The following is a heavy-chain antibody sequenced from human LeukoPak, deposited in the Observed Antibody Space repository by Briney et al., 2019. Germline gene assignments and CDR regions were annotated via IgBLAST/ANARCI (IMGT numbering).Heavy chain of an antibody. V-gene: IGHV4-34*01. J-gene: IGHJ2*01. Sequence: PSETLSLTSAVYGGSFNDYYWSWIRQPPGKGLEWIGEINDSGSTNYSPSLRSRVTISLDTSKNQFSLKLTSVTAADTAVYYCAREDWYFDLWGRGTLVTVSS. CDR3: AREDWYFDL. CDR1: GGSFNDYY. CDR2: INDSGST.